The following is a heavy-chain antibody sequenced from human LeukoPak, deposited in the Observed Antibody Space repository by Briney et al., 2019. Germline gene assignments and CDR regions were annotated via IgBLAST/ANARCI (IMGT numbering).Heavy chain of an antibody. V-gene: IGHV3-23*01. CDR3: AKVQNIYCSSTSCQPAYYFDY. CDR1: GFTFSSYA. CDR2: ISGSGGST. J-gene: IGHJ4*02. D-gene: IGHD2-2*01. Sequence: GGSLRLSCAASGFTFSSYAMSWVRQAPGKGLEWVSAISGSGGSTHYADSVKGRFTISRDNSKNTLYLQMNSLRAEDTAVYYCAKVQNIYCSSTSCQPAYYFDYWGQGTLVTVSS.